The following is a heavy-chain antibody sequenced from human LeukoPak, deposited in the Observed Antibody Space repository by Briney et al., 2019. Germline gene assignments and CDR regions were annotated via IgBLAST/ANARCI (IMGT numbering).Heavy chain of an antibody. CDR1: GGSISSSSYY. Sequence: SETLSLTCTVSGGSISSSSYYWGWIRQSPGKGLEWIGSSMYYSGSTYYNPSLKSRVTISVDTSNNQFSLKLTSVTPADTAVYYCARLDGERPDYWGQGTLVTVSS. V-gene: IGHV4-39*07. D-gene: IGHD4-17*01. J-gene: IGHJ4*02. CDR2: SMYYSGST. CDR3: ARLDGERPDY.